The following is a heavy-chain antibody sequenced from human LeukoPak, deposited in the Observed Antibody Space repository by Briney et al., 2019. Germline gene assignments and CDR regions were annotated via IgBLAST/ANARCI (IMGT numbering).Heavy chain of an antibody. Sequence: GGSLRLSCAASGFTFSSYWMSWVRQAPGKGLEWVANIKQDGSEKYYVDSVKGRFTISRDNAKNSLYLQMNSLRAEDTAVYYCAKRRVVVPAANRENYFDYWGQGTLVTVSS. V-gene: IGHV3-7*01. D-gene: IGHD2-2*01. J-gene: IGHJ4*02. CDR3: AKRRVVVPAANRENYFDY. CDR2: IKQDGSEK. CDR1: GFTFSSYW.